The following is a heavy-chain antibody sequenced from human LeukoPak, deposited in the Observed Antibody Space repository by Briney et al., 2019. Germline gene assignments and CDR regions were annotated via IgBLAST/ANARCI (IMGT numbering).Heavy chain of an antibody. CDR1: GGTFSNYA. CDR2: IIPIFGTA. D-gene: IGHD5-24*01. J-gene: IGHJ3*02. Sequence: SVKVSCKASGGTFSNYAISWVRQAPGQGLEWMGGIIPIFGTANYAQKFQGRFTMTSDTSTSSVYMELSSLISADTAVYYCARVRDGYNDAYDIWGQGTMVTVTS. CDR3: ARVRDGYNDAYDI. V-gene: IGHV1-69*05.